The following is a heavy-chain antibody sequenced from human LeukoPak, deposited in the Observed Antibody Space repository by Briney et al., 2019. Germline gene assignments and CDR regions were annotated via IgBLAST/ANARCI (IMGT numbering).Heavy chain of an antibody. Sequence: GGSLRLSCAASGFTFSSYSMNWVRQAPGKGLEWVSSVSNSGDYIHHADSVKGRFTISRDNSKNSLYLQMNSLRAEDTAVYYCARALIGYYFDYWGQGTLVTVSS. J-gene: IGHJ4*02. V-gene: IGHV3-21*06. CDR3: ARALIGYYFDY. D-gene: IGHD2-8*01. CDR2: VSNSGDYI. CDR1: GFTFSSYS.